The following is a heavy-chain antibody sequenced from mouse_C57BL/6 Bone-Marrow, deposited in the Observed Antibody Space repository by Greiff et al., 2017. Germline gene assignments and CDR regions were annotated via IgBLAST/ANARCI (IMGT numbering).Heavy chain of an antibody. V-gene: IGHV1-81*01. CDR1: GYTFTSYG. D-gene: IGHD1-3*01. J-gene: IGHJ1*03. CDR3: ARRGVGWYFDV. CDR2: IYPRSGNT. Sequence: QVQLQQSGAELARPGASVKLSCKASGYTFTSYGISWVKQRTGQGLEWIGEIYPRSGNTYYNEKFKGKATLTADKSSSTAYMELSSLTSEDTAIYYCARRGVGWYFDVWGTGTTVTVSS.